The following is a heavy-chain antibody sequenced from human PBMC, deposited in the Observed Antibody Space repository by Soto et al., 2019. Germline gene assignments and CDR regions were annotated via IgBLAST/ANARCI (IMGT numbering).Heavy chain of an antibody. CDR3: AEAGSSSNSNDFDY. V-gene: IGHV4-34*01. CDR2: INHSGST. D-gene: IGHD6-13*01. CDR1: GGSFSGYY. Sequence: QVQLQQWGAGLLKPSETLSLTCAVYGGSFSGYYWSWIRHPPGKGLEWIGEINHSGSTNYNPSLKSRVTISVDTSKNQFSLKLSSVTAADTAVYYCAEAGSSSNSNDFDYWGQGTLVTVSS. J-gene: IGHJ4*02.